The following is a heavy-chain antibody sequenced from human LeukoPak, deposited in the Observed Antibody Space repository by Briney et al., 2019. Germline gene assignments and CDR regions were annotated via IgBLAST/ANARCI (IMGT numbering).Heavy chain of an antibody. V-gene: IGHV3-15*01. CDR1: GFTFSNAW. J-gene: IGHJ5*02. D-gene: IGHD1-1*01. CDR3: TTDGAYNWNDVAWFDP. Sequence: TGGSLTLSCAASGFTFSNAWMSWVRQAPGKGLEWVGRIKSKTDGGTTDYAAPVKGRFTISRDDSKNTLYLQMNSLKTEDTAVYYCTTDGAYNWNDVAWFDPWGQGTLVTVSS. CDR2: IKSKTDGGTT.